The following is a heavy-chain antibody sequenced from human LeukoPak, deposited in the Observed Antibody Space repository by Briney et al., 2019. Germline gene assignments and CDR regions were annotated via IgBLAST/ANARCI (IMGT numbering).Heavy chain of an antibody. CDR3: ARGASGSLLRVIYYYYMDV. D-gene: IGHD3-10*01. CDR2: MNPNSGNT. J-gene: IGHJ6*03. CDR1: GYTFTSYD. Sequence: ASVKVSCKASGYTFTSYDINWVRQATGQGLEWMGWMNPNSGNTGYAQKFKGRVTMNRNTSIRTAYMELSSLRSEDTAVYYCARGASGSLLRVIYYYYMDVWGKGTTVTISS. V-gene: IGHV1-8*01.